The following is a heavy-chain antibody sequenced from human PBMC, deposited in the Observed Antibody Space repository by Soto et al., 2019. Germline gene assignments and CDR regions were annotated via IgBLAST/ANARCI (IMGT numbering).Heavy chain of an antibody. D-gene: IGHD2-21*02. CDR2: IYYSGSA. J-gene: IGHJ5*02. CDR3: ASAMVVTQNWFDP. V-gene: IGHV4-30-4*01. CDR1: GGSISSGDYY. Sequence: QVQLQESGPGLVKPSQTLSLTCTVSGGSISSGDYYWSWIRQPPGKGLEWIGYIYYSGSAYYNPSHKSRVTISVDTSKNQFSLKLSSVTAADTAVYYCASAMVVTQNWFDPWGQGTLVTVSS.